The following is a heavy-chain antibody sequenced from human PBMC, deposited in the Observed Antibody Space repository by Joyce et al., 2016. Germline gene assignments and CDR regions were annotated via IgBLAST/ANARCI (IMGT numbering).Heavy chain of an antibody. D-gene: IGHD6-13*01. CDR2: VSYDGSDK. CDR3: AKSWSLYSALDY. CDR1: GFTFSTYV. Sequence: QVQLVESGGDVVQPGKSLRLSCAASGFTFSTYVVHWVRQAPGKGLEWVAVVSYDGSDKYYTDSVKGRFTISRDNSKNILYLQMNSLRTEDTAVYFCAKSWSLYSALDYWGQGTLVTVSS. V-gene: IGHV3-30*04. J-gene: IGHJ4*02.